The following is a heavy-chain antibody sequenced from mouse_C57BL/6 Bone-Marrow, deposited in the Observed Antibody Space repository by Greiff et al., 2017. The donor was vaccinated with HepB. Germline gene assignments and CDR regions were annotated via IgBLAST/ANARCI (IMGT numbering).Heavy chain of an antibody. CDR3: ASEAGSGYWYFDV. J-gene: IGHJ1*03. V-gene: IGHV1-76*01. Sequence: QLQQSGAELVRPGASVKLSCKASGYTFTDYYINWVKQRPGQGLEWIARIYPGSGNTYYNEKFKGKATLTAEKSSSTAYMQLSSLTSEDSAVYFCASEAGSGYWYFDVWGTGTTVTVSS. CDR2: IYPGSGNT. D-gene: IGHD1-1*01. CDR1: GYTFTDYY.